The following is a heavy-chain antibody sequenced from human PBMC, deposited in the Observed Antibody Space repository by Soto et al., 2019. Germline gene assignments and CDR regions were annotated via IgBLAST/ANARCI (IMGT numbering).Heavy chain of an antibody. CDR2: IIPIFGTA. D-gene: IGHD6-13*01. CDR3: AREPGYSSSWYSRRSWFDP. Sequence: SVKVSCKASGGTFSSYAISWVRQAPGQGLEWMGGIIPIFGTANYAQKFQGRVTITADESTSTAYMELSSLRSEDTAVYYCAREPGYSSSWYSRRSWFDPWGQGTLVTVSS. V-gene: IGHV1-69*13. CDR1: GGTFSSYA. J-gene: IGHJ5*02.